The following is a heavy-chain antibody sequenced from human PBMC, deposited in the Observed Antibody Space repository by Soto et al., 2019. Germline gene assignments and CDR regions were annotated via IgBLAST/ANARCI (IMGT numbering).Heavy chain of an antibody. CDR1: GGSINSLFYY. CDR2: IYYTGST. Sequence: QLHLQESGPGLVKPSETLSLTCTVSGGSINSLFYYWGWIRQPPGKGLEWIGNIYYTGSTYYNPSLTTRVTISVDTSKNQFSLTLNSVTATDTAVYYCARHSAGYNTGWYYFDYWGRGTLAIVSS. V-gene: IGHV4-39*01. J-gene: IGHJ4*02. CDR3: ARHSAGYNTGWYYFDY. D-gene: IGHD2-8*02.